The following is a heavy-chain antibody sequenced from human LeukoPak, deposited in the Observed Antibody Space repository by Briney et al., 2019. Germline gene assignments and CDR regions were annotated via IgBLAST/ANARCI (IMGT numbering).Heavy chain of an antibody. CDR2: IYTSGST. J-gene: IGHJ6*03. CDR1: GGSISSGSYY. Sequence: PSQTLSLTCTVSGGSISSGSYYWSWIRQPAGKGLEWIGRIYTSGSTNYNPSLKSRVAMSVDTSKNHFSLKMSSVTAADTAVYYCARESITILGVVIIEYYYYYMDVWGKGTTVTVSS. V-gene: IGHV4-61*02. D-gene: IGHD3-3*01. CDR3: ARESITILGVVIIEYYYYYMDV.